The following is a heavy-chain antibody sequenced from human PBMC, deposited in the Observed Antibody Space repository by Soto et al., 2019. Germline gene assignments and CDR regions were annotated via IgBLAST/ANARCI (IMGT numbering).Heavy chain of an antibody. J-gene: IGHJ4*02. CDR2: IYWDDDK. CDR3: AHIRRGWGGSSWTYYFDY. Sequence: SGPTLVNPTQTLTLTCTFSGFSLSTSGVGVGWIRQPPGKALEWLALIYWDDDKRYSPSLKSRLTITKDTSKNQVVLTMTNMDPVDTATFYCAHIRRGWGGSSWTYYFDYWGQGTLVTVSS. CDR1: GFSLSTSGVG. V-gene: IGHV2-5*02. D-gene: IGHD6-13*01.